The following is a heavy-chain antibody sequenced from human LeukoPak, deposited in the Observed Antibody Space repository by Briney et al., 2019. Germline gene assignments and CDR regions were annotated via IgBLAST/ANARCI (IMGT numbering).Heavy chain of an antibody. CDR2: INSDGSSI. D-gene: IGHD5-12*01. Sequence: GGSLRLSCAASGFTFSSYWMHWVRQAPGKGLVWVSRINSDGSSITYADSVKGRFTISRDNAKNTLYLQMNSLRVEDTAVYYCAREGRVSGYDFDCWGQGTLVTASS. V-gene: IGHV3-74*03. CDR3: AREGRVSGYDFDC. J-gene: IGHJ4*02. CDR1: GFTFSSYW.